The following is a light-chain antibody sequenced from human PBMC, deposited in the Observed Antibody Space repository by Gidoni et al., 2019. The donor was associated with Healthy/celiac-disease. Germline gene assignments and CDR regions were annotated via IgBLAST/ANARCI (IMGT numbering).Light chain of an antibody. CDR1: QSVSSSY. V-gene: IGKV3-20*01. J-gene: IGKJ1*01. CDR3: QQYGTEGT. CDR2: GAS. Sequence: ELVLTQSPGTLSLSPGDRATLSCRASQSVSSSYLAWYQQKPGQAPRLLIYGASSRATGIPDRFSGSGSGTDFTLTISRLEPEDFAVYYCQQYGTEGTFGQGTKVEIK.